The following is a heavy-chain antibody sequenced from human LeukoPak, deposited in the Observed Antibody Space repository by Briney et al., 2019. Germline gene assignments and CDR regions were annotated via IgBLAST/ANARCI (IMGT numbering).Heavy chain of an antibody. CDR3: ARNSYDSSGYYPLDY. CDR2: THTSGST. Sequence: SETLSLTCTVSGGSISSYYWSWIRQPAGKGLEWIGRTHTSGSTNYNPSLKSRVTMSVDTSKNQFSLKLSSVTAADTALYYCARNSYDSSGYYPLDYWGRGTLVTVSS. D-gene: IGHD3-22*01. V-gene: IGHV4-4*07. J-gene: IGHJ4*02. CDR1: GGSISSYY.